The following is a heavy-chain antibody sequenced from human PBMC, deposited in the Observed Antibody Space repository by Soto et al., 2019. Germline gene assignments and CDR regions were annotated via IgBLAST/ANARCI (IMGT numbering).Heavy chain of an antibody. J-gene: IGHJ4*02. V-gene: IGHV4-31*02. CDR1: VGGC. Sequence: VGGCCSWKRQNPGKGLEWIGYIYYSGSTYYNPSLKSRVTISVDTSKNQFSLKLSSVTAADTAVYYCARDSPGYSYGRLFHYWGQGTLVTVS. CDR3: ARDSPGYSYGRLFHY. D-gene: IGHD5-18*01. CDR2: IYYSGST.